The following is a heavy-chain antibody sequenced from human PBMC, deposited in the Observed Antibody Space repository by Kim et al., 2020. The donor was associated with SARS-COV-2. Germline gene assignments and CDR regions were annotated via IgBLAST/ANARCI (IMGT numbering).Heavy chain of an antibody. J-gene: IGHJ5*02. Sequence: YKESSKYYADYVKGRLTISRYNSKNTLYLQMNSLRAEDTAVYYCAKEPGDCSSTSCYVYNWFDLWGQGTLVTVS. CDR2: YKESSK. V-gene: IGHV3-30*18. D-gene: IGHD2-2*01. CDR3: AKEPGDCSSTSCYVYNWFDL.